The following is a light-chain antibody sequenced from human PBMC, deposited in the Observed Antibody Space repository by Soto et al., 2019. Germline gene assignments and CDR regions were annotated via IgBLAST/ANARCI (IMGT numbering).Light chain of an antibody. CDR2: GAS. CDR1: QSVSSN. J-gene: IGKJ2*01. V-gene: IGKV3-15*01. CDR3: QQYNNWPNT. Sequence: EIVMTQSPATLSVSPGERATLSCRASQSVSSNLAWYQQKPGQAPRLLIYGASTRATGIPARFSGSGSGTEFTRTISSLQSEDFAVYYCQQYNNWPNTFGQGTKLEIK.